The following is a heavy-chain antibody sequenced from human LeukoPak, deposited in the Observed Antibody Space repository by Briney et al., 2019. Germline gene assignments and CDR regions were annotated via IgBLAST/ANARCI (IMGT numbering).Heavy chain of an antibody. CDR3: ARGRVIINAFDI. D-gene: IGHD2-21*01. V-gene: IGHV4-59*01. CDR2: ISYSGNM. CDR1: GASITGYY. Sequence: SETLSLTCSVSGASITGYYWNWIRQSPGKGLEWIGDISYSGNMNNNPSLKSRVSISADTSKNQFSLKLTSVTASDAAVYYCARGRVIINAFDIWGQGTTVIVSS. J-gene: IGHJ3*02.